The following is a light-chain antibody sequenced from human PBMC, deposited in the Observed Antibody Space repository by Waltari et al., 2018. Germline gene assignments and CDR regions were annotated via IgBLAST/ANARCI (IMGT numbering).Light chain of an antibody. V-gene: IGLV4-69*01. Sequence: QLVLTQSPSASASLGASVKLTCTLSSGHSSNVVAWLQQRPEKGPRYSMKVNSDGSHTQGDEIPARFSGSSSGAERYLTISSLQSEDEADYFCQTGGHGTWVFGGGTKLTVL. CDR2: VNSDGSH. CDR3: QTGGHGTWV. J-gene: IGLJ3*02. CDR1: SGHSSNV.